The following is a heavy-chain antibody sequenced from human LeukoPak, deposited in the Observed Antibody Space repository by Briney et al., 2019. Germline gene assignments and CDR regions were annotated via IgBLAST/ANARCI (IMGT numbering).Heavy chain of an antibody. D-gene: IGHD4-17*01. V-gene: IGHV3-48*03. CDR2: ISSSSST. J-gene: IGHJ4*02. CDR3: ARYGVFDY. Sequence: GGSLRLSCAASGFTFRSYEMNWVRQAPGKGLEWVSYISSSSSTYYADSVKGRFTTSRDNTKNSVYLQMNSLRVEDTAVYYCARYGVFDYWGQGTLVTVSS. CDR1: GFTFRSYE.